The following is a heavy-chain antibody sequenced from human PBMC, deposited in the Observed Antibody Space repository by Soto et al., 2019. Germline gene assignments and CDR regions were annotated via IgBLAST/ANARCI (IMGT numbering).Heavy chain of an antibody. V-gene: IGHV4-39*01. CDR1: GGSISSSSYY. CDR2: IYYSGST. Sequence: SETLSLTCTVSGGSISSSSYYWGWIRQPPGKGLEWIGSIYYSGSTYYNPSLKSRVTISVDTSKNQFSLKLSSVTAADTAVYYCARHSAVGFDPWGQGTLVTGSS. D-gene: IGHD3-10*01. J-gene: IGHJ5*02. CDR3: ARHSAVGFDP.